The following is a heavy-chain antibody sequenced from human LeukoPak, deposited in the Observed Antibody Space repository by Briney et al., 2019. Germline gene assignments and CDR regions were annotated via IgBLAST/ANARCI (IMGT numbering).Heavy chain of an antibody. J-gene: IGHJ4*02. CDR3: AKDPGYCSSTSCRRYFDS. CDR1: GFTFSSYG. CDR2: ISDSGGST. D-gene: IGHD2-2*03. Sequence: GGSLRLSCAASGFTFSSYGMSWVRQAPGKALEWVSTISDSGGSTYYADSVKGRFTISRDNSKNTLFLQMNSLRAEDKAVYFCAKDPGYCSSTSCRRYFDSWGQGTLVTVSS. V-gene: IGHV3-23*01.